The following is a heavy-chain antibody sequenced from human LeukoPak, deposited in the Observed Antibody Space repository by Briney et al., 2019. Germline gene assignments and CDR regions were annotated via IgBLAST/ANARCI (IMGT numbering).Heavy chain of an antibody. D-gene: IGHD1-1*01. CDR3: ARDLDDTYYFDY. J-gene: IGHJ4*02. V-gene: IGHV1-69*04. CDR2: IIPILGIA. CDR1: GGTFSSYA. Sequence: ASVKVSCKASGGTFSSYAISWVRQAPGQGLEWMGRIIPILGIANYAQKFQGRVTITADKSTSTAYMGLSSLRSEDTAVYYCARDLDDTYYFDYWGQGTLVTVSS.